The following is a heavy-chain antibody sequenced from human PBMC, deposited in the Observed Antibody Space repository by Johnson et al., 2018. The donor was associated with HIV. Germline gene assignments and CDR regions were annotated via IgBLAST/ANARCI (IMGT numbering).Heavy chain of an antibody. CDR2: IRFKGATA. D-gene: IGHD2-15*01. V-gene: IGHV3-64*01. CDR3: ARGYCSGGICYPNDAFDI. Sequence: VQLVESGGGLVQPGGSLRLSCAASGFIFNTAAMHWVRQAPGKGLEYVASIRFKGATAYHARSVQARFTISRDNSKNTVYLQMDSLIAEDMAIYYCARGYCSGGICYPNDAFDIWGQGTMVTVSS. J-gene: IGHJ3*02. CDR1: GFIFNTAA.